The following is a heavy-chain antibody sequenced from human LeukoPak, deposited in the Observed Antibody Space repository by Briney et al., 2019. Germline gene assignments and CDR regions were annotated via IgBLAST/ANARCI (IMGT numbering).Heavy chain of an antibody. CDR3: ARLLYYYGSGSYWYFDY. CDR2: IIPIFGTA. Sequence: SVKVSCKASGGTFSSYAISWVRQAPGQGLEWMGGIIPIFGTANYAQKFQGRVTITADESTSTAYMELSSLRSEDTAVYYCARLLYYYGSGSYWYFDYWGQGTLLTVSS. D-gene: IGHD3-10*01. J-gene: IGHJ4*02. CDR1: GGTFSSYA. V-gene: IGHV1-69*01.